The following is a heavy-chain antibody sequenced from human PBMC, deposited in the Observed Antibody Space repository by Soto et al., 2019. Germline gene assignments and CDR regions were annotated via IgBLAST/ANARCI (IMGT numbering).Heavy chain of an antibody. D-gene: IGHD3-10*01. CDR3: AKDSGRGSADYYFDY. CDR1: GYSISSGYY. J-gene: IGHJ4*02. V-gene: IGHV4-38-2*02. CDR2: IYHGGST. Sequence: PSETLSLTCAVSGYSISSGYYWGWLRQPPGKGLEWIGSIYHGGSTYYNPSLNSRVTLSIDMTNNHVSLILNSVTAADTAVYYCAKDSGRGSADYYFDYWGQGTLVTVSS.